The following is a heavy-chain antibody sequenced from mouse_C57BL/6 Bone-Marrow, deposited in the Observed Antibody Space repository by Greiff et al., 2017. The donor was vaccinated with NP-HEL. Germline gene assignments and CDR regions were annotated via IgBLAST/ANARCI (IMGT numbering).Heavy chain of an antibody. D-gene: IGHD1-1*01. J-gene: IGHJ3*01. CDR2: IRNKANGYTT. CDR1: GFTFTDYY. CDR3: ARYFDGSSPWFAY. Sequence: EVMLVESGGGLVQPGGSLSLSCAASGFTFTDYYMSWVRQTPGKALEWLGFIRNKANGYTTEYSASVKGRFTISRDNSQSILYLQMNALRAEDSATYYCARYFDGSSPWFAYWGQGTLVTVSA. V-gene: IGHV7-3*01.